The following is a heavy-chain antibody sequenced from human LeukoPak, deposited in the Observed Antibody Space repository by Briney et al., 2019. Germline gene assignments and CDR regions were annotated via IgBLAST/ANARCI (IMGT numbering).Heavy chain of an antibody. V-gene: IGHV3-53*04. J-gene: IGHJ4*02. D-gene: IGHD5-24*01. CDR2: IYSGGST. CDR1: GFTVSSNY. Sequence: GSLRLSCAASGFTVSSNYMSWVRQAPGKGLEWVSVIYSGGSTYYADSVKGRFTISRHNSKNTLYLQMNSPRAEDTAVYYCAKSRDGYNFFFDYWGQGTLVTVSS. CDR3: AKSRDGYNFFFDY.